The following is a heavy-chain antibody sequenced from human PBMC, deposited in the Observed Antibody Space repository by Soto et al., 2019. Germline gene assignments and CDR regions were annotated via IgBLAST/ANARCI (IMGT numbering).Heavy chain of an antibody. CDR3: ARGTGIAAAGTKDYYYGMDV. D-gene: IGHD6-13*01. J-gene: IGHJ6*02. Sequence: SETVSLTCTVSGGSISIYYWSWIRQPPGKGLEWIGYIYYSGSTNYNPSLKSRVTISVDTSKNQFSLKLSSVTAADTAVYYCARGTGIAAAGTKDYYYGMDVWGQGTTVTVSS. CDR1: GGSISIYY. CDR2: IYYSGST. V-gene: IGHV4-59*01.